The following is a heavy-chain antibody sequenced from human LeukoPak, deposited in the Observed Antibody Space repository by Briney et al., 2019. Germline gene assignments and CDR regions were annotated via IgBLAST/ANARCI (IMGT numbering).Heavy chain of an antibody. J-gene: IGHJ4*02. D-gene: IGHD3-3*01. Sequence: PGGSLRLSCAASGFTVSSNYMSWVRQAPGKGLEWVSAISGSGGSTYYADSVKGRFTISRDNLKNTLYLQMNSLRAEDTAVYYCAKGLRFLEWLFDAFDYWGQGTLVTVSS. CDR1: GFTVSSNY. V-gene: IGHV3-23*01. CDR3: AKGLRFLEWLFDAFDY. CDR2: ISGSGGST.